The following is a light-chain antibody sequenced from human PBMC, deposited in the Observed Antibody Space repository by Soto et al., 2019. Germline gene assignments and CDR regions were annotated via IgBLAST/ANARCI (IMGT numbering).Light chain of an antibody. CDR1: QSLLYSSNNKNH. Sequence: DIVMTQSPDSLAVSLGERASINCKSSQSLLYSSNNKNHLAWYQQKPGQPPKLLIYWSSTRESGVPDRLSGSGSGTDFTLTINSLQAEDVAVYYCQQYYTTPWTFGQGAKVDI. J-gene: IGKJ1*01. CDR2: WSS. V-gene: IGKV4-1*01. CDR3: QQYYTTPWT.